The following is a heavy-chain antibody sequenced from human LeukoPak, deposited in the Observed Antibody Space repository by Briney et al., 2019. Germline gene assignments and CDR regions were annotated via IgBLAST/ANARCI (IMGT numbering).Heavy chain of an antibody. J-gene: IGHJ6*03. CDR1: GFTFSDYY. CDR3: ARDRNLGYDFWSDYPTGEYYMDV. V-gene: IGHV3-11*04. CDR2: ISSSGGTI. D-gene: IGHD3-3*01. Sequence: GGSLRLSCAASGFTFSDYYMSWIRQAPGKGLEWVSYISSSGGTIYYADSVKGRFTISRDNAKNSLYLQMNSLRAEDTAVYYCARDRNLGYDFWSDYPTGEYYMDVWGKGATVTVSS.